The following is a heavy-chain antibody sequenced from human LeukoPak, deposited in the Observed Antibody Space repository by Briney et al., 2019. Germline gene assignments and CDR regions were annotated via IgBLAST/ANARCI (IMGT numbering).Heavy chain of an antibody. CDR1: GFTFSSYW. Sequence: GGSLRLSCAASGFTFSSYWMSCVRQAPGKGLEWVANIKQDGSEKYYVDSVKGRFTISRDNAKNSLYLQMNSLRAEDTAVYYCARETLRFLEWYDAFDIWGQGTMVTVSS. D-gene: IGHD3-3*01. CDR3: ARETLRFLEWYDAFDI. CDR2: IKQDGSEK. V-gene: IGHV3-7*01. J-gene: IGHJ3*02.